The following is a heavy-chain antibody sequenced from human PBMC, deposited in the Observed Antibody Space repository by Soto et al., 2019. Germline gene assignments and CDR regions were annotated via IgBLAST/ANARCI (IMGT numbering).Heavy chain of an antibody. CDR2: LDPEEGER. J-gene: IGHJ4*02. D-gene: IGHD4-17*01. CDR3: AAGVTTFDY. Sequence: ASVKVSCKVSGSTLTGLPMHWVRQAPGKGLEWMGSLDPEEGERIFAQRFQGRVTMTEDTSTDTAYMEVSSLKSEDTAVYYCAAGVTTFDYWGQGTLVTVSS. CDR1: GSTLTGLP. V-gene: IGHV1-24*01.